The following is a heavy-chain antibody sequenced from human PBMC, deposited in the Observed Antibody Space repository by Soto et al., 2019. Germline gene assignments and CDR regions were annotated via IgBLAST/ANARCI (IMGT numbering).Heavy chain of an antibody. D-gene: IGHD3-22*01. V-gene: IGHV4-4*02. CDR3: ARARWGPVDSSGYYFYFDD. Sequence: SETLSLTCAVSGGSISSSNWWSWVRQPPGKGLEWIGEIYHSGSTNYNPSLKSRVTISVDKSKNQFSLKLSSVTAADTAVYYCARARWGPVDSSGYYFYFDDWGQGTLVTVSS. CDR2: IYHSGST. J-gene: IGHJ4*02. CDR1: GGSISSSNW.